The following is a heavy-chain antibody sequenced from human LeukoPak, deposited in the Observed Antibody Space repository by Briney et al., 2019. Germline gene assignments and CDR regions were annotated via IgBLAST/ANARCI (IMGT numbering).Heavy chain of an antibody. D-gene: IGHD3-22*01. V-gene: IGHV3-66*01. J-gene: IGHJ3*02. CDR1: GIIVSSNY. CDR2: IYSGGTT. CDR3: ARSITMMKTGAFDI. Sequence: GGSLRLSCAASGIIVSSNYMSWVRQAPGKALEWVSVIYSGGTTYYADSVKGRFTISRDNSKNTLYLLMNSLTAEDTAAYYCARSITMMKTGAFDIWGQGTMVTVSS.